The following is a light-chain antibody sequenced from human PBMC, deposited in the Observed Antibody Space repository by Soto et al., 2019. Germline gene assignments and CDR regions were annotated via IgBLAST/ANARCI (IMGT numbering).Light chain of an antibody. Sequence: AIQMTQSPSSLSASVGDRVTITCRASQGIRTNLGWFQQKPGKAPKLLIYAASSLESGVPSRFSGRGSGTDFTLTISSLQPEDFATYYCLQDYNYPWTFGQGTKVDIK. J-gene: IGKJ1*01. CDR3: LQDYNYPWT. V-gene: IGKV1-6*01. CDR2: AAS. CDR1: QGIRTN.